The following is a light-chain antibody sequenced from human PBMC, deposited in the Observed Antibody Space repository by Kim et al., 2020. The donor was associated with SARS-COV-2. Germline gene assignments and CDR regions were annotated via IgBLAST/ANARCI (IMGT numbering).Light chain of an antibody. V-gene: IGKV1-27*01. CDR1: QDIANS. CDR3: QKYNSAPWT. CDR2: AAA. J-gene: IGKJ1*01. Sequence: SSIGDRVTITCRASQDIANSLALYQQKPGKVPQVLIYAAATLQSGGPSRCSGSGSGTEFTLTSGSLQTEDVATYYCQKYNSAPWTFGPGTKVDIK.